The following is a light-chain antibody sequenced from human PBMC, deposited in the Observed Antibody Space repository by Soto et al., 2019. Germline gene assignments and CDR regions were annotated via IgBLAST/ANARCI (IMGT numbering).Light chain of an antibody. CDR1: SSDVGGYNY. CDR3: SSYAGSSGIL. CDR2: EVT. J-gene: IGLJ2*01. V-gene: IGLV2-8*01. Sequence: QSALTQPPSASGSPGQSVTISCAGTSSDVGGYNYVSWYQQHPGKAPELMIYEVTKRPSGVRDRFSGSKSGNTASLTVSGLQAEDEADYYCSSYAGSSGILFGGGTKLTVL.